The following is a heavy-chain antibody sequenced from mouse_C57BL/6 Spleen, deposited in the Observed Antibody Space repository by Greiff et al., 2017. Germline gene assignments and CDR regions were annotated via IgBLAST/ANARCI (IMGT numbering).Heavy chain of an antibody. Sequence: EVKLVESGGGLVKPGGSLKLSCAASGFTFSSYTMSWVRQTPEKRLEWVATISGGGGNTYYPDRVKGRFTISRDNAKNNLYLQMSSLRSEDTDLYYGARHGDALLARFDYWGQGTSLTVSS. D-gene: IGHD2-1*01. CDR3: ARHGDALLARFDY. CDR2: ISGGGGNT. V-gene: IGHV5-9*01. CDR1: GFTFSSYT. J-gene: IGHJ2*03.